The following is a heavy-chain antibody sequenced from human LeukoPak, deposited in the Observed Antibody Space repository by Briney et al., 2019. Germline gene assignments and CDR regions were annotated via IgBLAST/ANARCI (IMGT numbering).Heavy chain of an antibody. CDR2: ISGSGGST. CDR3: AKVDRNRFGLRFDY. CDR1: GFTFSSYG. J-gene: IGHJ4*02. Sequence: PGGSLRLSCAASGFTFSSYGMSWVRQAPGKGLEWVSAISGSGGSTYYADSVKGRFTISRDNSKNTLYLQMNSLRAEDTAVYYCAKVDRNRFGLRFDYWGQGTLVTVSS. D-gene: IGHD1-14*01. V-gene: IGHV3-23*01.